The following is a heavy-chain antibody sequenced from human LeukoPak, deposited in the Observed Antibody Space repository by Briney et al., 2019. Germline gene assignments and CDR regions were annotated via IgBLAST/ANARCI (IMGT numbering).Heavy chain of an antibody. Sequence: GGSLRLSCAASGFTFSSYAMHWVRQAPGKGLEWVAVISYEGSNKYYADSVKGRFTISRDNSKNTLYLQMNSLRAEDTAVYYCARGDYDFWSKYGMDVWGQGTTVTVSS. V-gene: IGHV3-30*04. CDR1: GFTFSSYA. D-gene: IGHD3-3*01. CDR3: ARGDYDFWSKYGMDV. J-gene: IGHJ6*02. CDR2: ISYEGSNK.